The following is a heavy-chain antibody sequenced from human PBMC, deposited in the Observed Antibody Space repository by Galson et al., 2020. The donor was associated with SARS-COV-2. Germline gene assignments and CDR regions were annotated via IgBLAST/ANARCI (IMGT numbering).Heavy chain of an antibody. J-gene: IGHJ4*02. CDR2: ISGSGGST. V-gene: IGHV3-23*01. D-gene: IGHD3-10*01. CDR3: ANPSSVLWFGEFDY. CDR1: GFTFSSYA. Sequence: GGSLRLSCAASGFTFSSYAMSWVRQAPGKGLEWVSAISGSGGSTYYADSVKGRFTISRDNSKNTLYLQMNSLRAEDTAVYYCANPSSVLWFGEFDYWGQGTLVTVSS.